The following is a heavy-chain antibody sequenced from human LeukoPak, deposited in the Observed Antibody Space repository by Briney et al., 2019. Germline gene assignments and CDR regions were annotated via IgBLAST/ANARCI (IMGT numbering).Heavy chain of an antibody. V-gene: IGHV3-21*01. CDR3: ARAPSSGYFDY. Sequence: PGGSLRLSCGGSGFTFSDYWMTWVRQAPGKGLEWVSSISSSSSYIYYADSVKGRFTISRDNAKNSLYLQMNSLRAEDTAVYYCARAPSSGYFDYWGQGTLVTVSS. J-gene: IGHJ4*02. D-gene: IGHD3-22*01. CDR2: ISSSSSYI. CDR1: GFTFSDYW.